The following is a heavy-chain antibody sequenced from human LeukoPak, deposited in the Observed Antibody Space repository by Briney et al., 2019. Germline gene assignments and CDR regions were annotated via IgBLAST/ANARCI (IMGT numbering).Heavy chain of an antibody. CDR2: ISYDGSNK. Sequence: PGGSLRLSCADSGLTFSNYAMHWVRQAPGKGLEWVAVISYDGSNKYYADSVKGRFTISRDNSKNTLYLQMNSLRAEDTAVYYCAKDLGGSYPPFYYYYGMDVWGQGTTVTVSS. CDR3: AKDLGGSYPPFYYYYGMDV. D-gene: IGHD1-26*01. V-gene: IGHV3-30*18. J-gene: IGHJ6*02. CDR1: GLTFSNYA.